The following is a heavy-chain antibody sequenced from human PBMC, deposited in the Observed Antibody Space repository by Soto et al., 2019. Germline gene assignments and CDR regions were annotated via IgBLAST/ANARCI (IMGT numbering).Heavy chain of an antibody. CDR3: AREGLTIFGVVIHRGWFDP. CDR2: ISAYNGNT. J-gene: IGHJ5*02. Sequence: ASVKASCKASGYTFTSYGISWVRQAPGQGLEWMGWISAYNGNTNYAQKLQGRVTMTTDTSTSTAYMELRSLRSDDTAVYYCAREGLTIFGVVIHRGWFDPWGQGTLVTVSS. V-gene: IGHV1-18*01. CDR1: GYTFTSYG. D-gene: IGHD3-3*01.